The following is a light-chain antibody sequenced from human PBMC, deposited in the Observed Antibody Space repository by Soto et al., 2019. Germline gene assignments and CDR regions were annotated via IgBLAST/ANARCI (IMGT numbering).Light chain of an antibody. CDR3: SSHAGINNVV. Sequence: QSVLTQPPSASGSPGQSATISCTGTSSDVGGYNYVSWYQQHPGKAPKLMIYEVTQRPSGVPDRFSGSKSGNTASLTVSGLLAEDEADYYCSSHAGINNVVFGGGTKLTVL. CDR1: SSDVGGYNY. J-gene: IGLJ3*02. CDR2: EVT. V-gene: IGLV2-8*01.